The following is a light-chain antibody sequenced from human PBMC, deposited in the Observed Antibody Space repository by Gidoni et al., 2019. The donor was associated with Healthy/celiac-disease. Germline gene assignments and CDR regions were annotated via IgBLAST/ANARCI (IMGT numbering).Light chain of an antibody. V-gene: IGKV3-20*01. CDR3: QQYGSSPSWT. Sequence: DIVLTQSPGTLSLSPGERATLSCRASPRVSSSYLAWYQQKPGQAPRLLIYGASSRATGIPDRFSGSGSVTDFTLTISRLEPEDFAVYYCQQYGSSPSWTFGQGTKVEIK. J-gene: IGKJ1*01. CDR2: GAS. CDR1: PRVSSSY.